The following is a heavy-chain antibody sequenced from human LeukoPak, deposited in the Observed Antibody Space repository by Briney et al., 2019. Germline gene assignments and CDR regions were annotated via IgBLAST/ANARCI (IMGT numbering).Heavy chain of an antibody. V-gene: IGHV1-18*01. CDR3: AREHPKYYYGSGSYFDY. CDR2: ISAYNGNT. Sequence: ASVKVSCKASGYTFTSYGISWVRQAPGQGLEWMGWISAYNGNTNYAQKLQGRVTMTTDTSTSTAYMELRSLRSDDTAVYYCAREHPKYYYGSGSYFDYWGQGTLVTVSS. J-gene: IGHJ4*02. D-gene: IGHD3-10*01. CDR1: GYTFTSYG.